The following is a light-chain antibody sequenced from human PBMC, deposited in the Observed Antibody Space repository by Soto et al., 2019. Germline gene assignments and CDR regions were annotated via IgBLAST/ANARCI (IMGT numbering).Light chain of an antibody. J-gene: IGLJ2*01. V-gene: IGLV2-14*01. CDR3: SSYTTSSTVV. Sequence: QSVLTQSASVSGSPGQSITISCTGTSSDVGSYNYVSWYQQHPGKVPKLMIYDVNNRPSGVSDRFSGSKSGNMAFLTISGLQAEDEADYYCSSYTTSSTVVFGGGTKLTVL. CDR1: SSDVGSYNY. CDR2: DVN.